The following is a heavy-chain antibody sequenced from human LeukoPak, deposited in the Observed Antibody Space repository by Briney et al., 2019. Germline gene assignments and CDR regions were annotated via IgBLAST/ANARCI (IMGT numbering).Heavy chain of an antibody. V-gene: IGHV3-30-3*01. CDR2: ISYDGSNK. CDR1: GFTFSSYA. Sequence: GGSLRLSCAASGFTFSSYAMHWVRQAPGKGLEWVAVISYDGSNKYYADSVEGRFTISRDNSKNTLYLQMNSLRAEDTAVYYCASDFWSGDWGQGTLVTVSS. CDR3: ASDFWSGD. D-gene: IGHD3-3*01. J-gene: IGHJ4*02.